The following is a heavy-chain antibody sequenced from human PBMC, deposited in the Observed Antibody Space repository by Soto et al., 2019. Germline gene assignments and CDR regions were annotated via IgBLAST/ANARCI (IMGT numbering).Heavy chain of an antibody. J-gene: IGHJ6*04. V-gene: IGHV3-23*01. CDR3: AKSQSSLFHLDV. CDR2: FGGSGGT. Sequence: EVQVLESGGGLVQPGGSLRLSCVGSGFIFNNYAMAWVRQAPGKGLEWVSGFGGSGGTYYADSVKGRYTISRDNSKNTLYLRMNSLRVEDTAVYYCAKSQSSLFHLDVWCKGTAVTVSS. CDR1: GFIFNNYA.